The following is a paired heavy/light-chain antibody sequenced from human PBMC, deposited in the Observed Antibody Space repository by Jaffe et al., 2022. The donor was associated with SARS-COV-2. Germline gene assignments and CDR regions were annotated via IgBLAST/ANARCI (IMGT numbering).Heavy chain of an antibody. CDR1: RFTFSSYA. CDR2: ISGSGLTT. D-gene: IGHD7-27*01. CDR3: AKDGDLGGYWGWNGPNYFDH. Sequence: EVQLLESGGGLVQPGGSLRLSCAASRFTFSSYAMSWVRQAPGKGLEWVSGISGSGLTTYYADSVKGRFTISRDNSKNTLFLQMNSLRAEDTAVYYCAKDGDLGGYWGWNGPNYFDHWGQGTLVTVSS. J-gene: IGHJ4*02. V-gene: IGHV3-23*01.
Light chain of an antibody. Sequence: EIVLTQSPDFQSVTPKEKVTITCRASQSIGSNLHWYQQKPDQSPKLLIKFASQSFSGVPSRFSGSGSGTDFTLTISSLEAEDAATYYCHQSSSLPNTFGQGTKLEIK. V-gene: IGKV6-21*01. J-gene: IGKJ2*01. CDR1: QSIGSN. CDR3: HQSSSLPNT. CDR2: FAS.